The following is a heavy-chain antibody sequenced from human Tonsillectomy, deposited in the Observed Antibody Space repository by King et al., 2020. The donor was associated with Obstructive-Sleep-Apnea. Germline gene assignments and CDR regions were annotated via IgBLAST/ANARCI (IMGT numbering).Heavy chain of an antibody. Sequence: TLKESGPTLVKPTQTLTLTCTFSGFSLSSIGMGVAWIRQPPGQALAWLALVHWDDNKRYSPSLSNRLTITKYTSENRVVLTMANMDPVDTGTYFCAHRDPDGLFDSWGQGTLVTVSS. CDR2: VHWDDNK. D-gene: IGHD5-24*01. V-gene: IGHV2-5*02. CDR1: GFSLSSIGMG. CDR3: AHRDPDGLFDS. J-gene: IGHJ4*02.